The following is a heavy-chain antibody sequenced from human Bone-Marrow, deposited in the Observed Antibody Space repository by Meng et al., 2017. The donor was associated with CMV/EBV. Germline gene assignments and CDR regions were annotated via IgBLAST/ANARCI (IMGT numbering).Heavy chain of an antibody. D-gene: IGHD2-21*01. V-gene: IGHV3-11*04. CDR2: ISSSGSTI. CDR1: GGSISSSSYY. J-gene: IGHJ4*02. Sequence: GGSLRLSCTVSGGSISSSSYYWGWIRQAPGKGLEWVSYISSSGSTIYYADSVKGRFTISRDNAKNSLYLQMNSLRAEDTAVYYCARGGILWPYEDFDYWGQGTLVTVSS. CDR3: ARGGILWPYEDFDY.